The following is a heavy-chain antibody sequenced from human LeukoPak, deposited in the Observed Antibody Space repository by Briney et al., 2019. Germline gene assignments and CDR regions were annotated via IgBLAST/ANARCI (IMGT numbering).Heavy chain of an antibody. CDR2: IYYSGST. J-gene: IGHJ4*02. CDR1: GDSVSSGGYY. CDR3: ARARRDEYYFDY. D-gene: IGHD2-21*02. Sequence: SETLSLTCTVSGDSVSSGGYYWSWIRQPPGTGLEWIGYIYYSGSTNYNPSLKSRVTISVDTSKNQSSLKLNSVTAADTAVYYCARARRDEYYFDYWGQGTLVTVSS. V-gene: IGHV4-61*08.